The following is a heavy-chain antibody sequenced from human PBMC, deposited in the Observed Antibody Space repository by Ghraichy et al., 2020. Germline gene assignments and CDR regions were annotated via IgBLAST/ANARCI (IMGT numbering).Heavy chain of an antibody. J-gene: IGHJ4*02. D-gene: IGHD3-3*01. V-gene: IGHV4-4*07. CDR1: GGSISSYY. CDR3: VRDRKHGFWSGSSYFDY. CDR2: IYTSGST. Sequence: SETLTLTCTVSGGSISSYYWSWIRQPAGKGLEWIGRIYTSGSTNYNPSLKSRVTMSVDTSKNQFSLKLSSVTAADTAVYYCVRDRKHGFWSGSSYFDYWGQGTLVTVSS.